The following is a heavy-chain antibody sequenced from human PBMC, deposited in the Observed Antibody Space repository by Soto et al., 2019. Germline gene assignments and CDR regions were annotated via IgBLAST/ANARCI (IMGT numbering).Heavy chain of an antibody. Sequence: ASVKVSCKASGYTFTRYTMNWVRQAPGQRLEWMGWINPDNGNTKSSQKFQDRVIITRDTSASTAYMDLSSLRSEDTAVYYCARGIATGQLDPWGQGTLVTAPQ. J-gene: IGHJ5*02. D-gene: IGHD2-15*01. CDR3: ARGIATGQLDP. V-gene: IGHV1-3*01. CDR1: GYTFTRYT. CDR2: INPDNGNT.